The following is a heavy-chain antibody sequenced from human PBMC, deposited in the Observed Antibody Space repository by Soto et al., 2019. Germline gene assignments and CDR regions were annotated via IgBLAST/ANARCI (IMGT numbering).Heavy chain of an antibody. V-gene: IGHV2-70*04. Sequence: SGPTLVNPXQTLTLTCTFSGFSLTTSGMRVSWIRQPPGKALEWLAHIDWDDDKFYSPSLKTRLTISMDTSKNQVVLTMTNLDPVDTATYFCARTVSSNWGSAMAHFDYWGQGTLVTSPQ. CDR1: GFSLTTSGMR. J-gene: IGHJ4*02. CDR3: ARTVSSNWGSAMAHFDY. CDR2: IDWDDDK. D-gene: IGHD7-27*01.